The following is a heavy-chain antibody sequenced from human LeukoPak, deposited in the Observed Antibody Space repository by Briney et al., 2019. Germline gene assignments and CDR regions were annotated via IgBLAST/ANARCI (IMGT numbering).Heavy chain of an antibody. D-gene: IGHD1-26*01. CDR3: ARGVVGAYWVSYYYYMDV. CDR2: INHSGST. Sequence: PSETLSLTCAVYGGSFSGYYWSWIRQPPGKGLKWIGEINHSGSTNYNPSLKSRVTISVDTSKNQFSLKLSSVTAADTAVYYCARGVVGAYWVSYYYYMDVWGKGTTVTVSS. J-gene: IGHJ6*03. V-gene: IGHV4-34*01. CDR1: GGSFSGYY.